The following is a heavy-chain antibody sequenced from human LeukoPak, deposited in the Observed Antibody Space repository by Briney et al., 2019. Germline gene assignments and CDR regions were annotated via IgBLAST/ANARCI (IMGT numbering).Heavy chain of an antibody. CDR2: ISGSDGAT. D-gene: IGHD2-15*01. V-gene: IGHV3-23*01. CDR1: GFTFSNYA. CDR3: AKSYCSGGSCYSDY. J-gene: IGHJ4*02. Sequence: GGSLRLSCAVSGFTFSNYAMSWVRQAPGKGLEWVSGISGSDGATHYADSVKGRFTISRDNSKNTLSLQMNSLRVEDTAVYYCAKSYCSGGSCYSDYWGQGTLVTVPS.